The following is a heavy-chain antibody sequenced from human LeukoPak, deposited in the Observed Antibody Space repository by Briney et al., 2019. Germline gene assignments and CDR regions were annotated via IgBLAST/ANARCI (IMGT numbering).Heavy chain of an antibody. V-gene: IGHV1-8*03. CDR1: GYTFTSYD. D-gene: IGHD3-22*01. CDR3: ARNRLFTYYYDSSGYPLDY. Sequence: ASVKVSCKASGYTFTSYDTNWVRQATGQGLEWMGWMNPNSGNTGYAQKFQGRVTITRNTSISTAYMELSSLRSEDTAVYYCARNRLFTYYYDSSGYPLDYWGQGTLVTVSS. CDR2: MNPNSGNT. J-gene: IGHJ4*02.